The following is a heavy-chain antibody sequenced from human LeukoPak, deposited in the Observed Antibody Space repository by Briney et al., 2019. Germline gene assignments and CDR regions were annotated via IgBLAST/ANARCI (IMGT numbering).Heavy chain of an antibody. CDR2: IYYSVDT. CDR1: GDSIIGSY. J-gene: IGHJ4*02. D-gene: IGHD3-22*01. V-gene: IGHV4-59*01. Sequence: SETLSLTCTVSGDSIIGSYWSWIRQAPGKGLEWIAYIYYSVDTNYNPSLQSRVTISVDISKKQFSLRVTSVTAADTAVYYCARRRYYDSSGYNPTYYFNHWGQGILVSVSS. CDR3: ARRRYYDSSGYNPTYYFNH.